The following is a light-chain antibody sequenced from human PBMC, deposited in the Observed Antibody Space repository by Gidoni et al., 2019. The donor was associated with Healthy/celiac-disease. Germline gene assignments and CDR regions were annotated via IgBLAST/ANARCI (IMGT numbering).Light chain of an antibody. CDR1: QGISSA. CDR2: DAS. Sequence: AIQLTPSLSSLSASVGDRVTITCRASQGISSALARYQQKTGQTPKLLIYDASSMESGVPSRFSGSRSGTDVTITISSLQPEDFATYYYQQFNNYHQNTFGQGTRLEIK. J-gene: IGKJ5*01. V-gene: IGKV1D-13*01. CDR3: QQFNNYHQNT.